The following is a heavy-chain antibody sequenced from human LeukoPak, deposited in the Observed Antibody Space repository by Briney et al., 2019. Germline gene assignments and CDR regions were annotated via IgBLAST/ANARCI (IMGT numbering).Heavy chain of an antibody. CDR3: ARGDLWLGH. J-gene: IGHJ4*02. CDR1: GFTFSTYW. Sequence: GGSLRLSCEASGFTFSTYWMNWVRQAPGKGLEWVANIKPDGSEKNYADSVRGRVTISRDNTKNSLFLQMNSLRVDDSAVYYCARGDLWLGHWGQGSLVTVSS. CDR2: IKPDGSEK. D-gene: IGHD3-10*01. V-gene: IGHV3-7*01.